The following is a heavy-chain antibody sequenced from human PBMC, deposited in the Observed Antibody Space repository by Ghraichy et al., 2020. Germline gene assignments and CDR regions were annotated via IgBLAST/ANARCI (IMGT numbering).Heavy chain of an antibody. Sequence: SETLSLTCTVSGGSVSSGSYYWSWIRQPPGKGLEWIGYIYYSGSTNYNPSLKSRVTISVDTSKNQFSLKLSSVTAADTAVYYCARDRRYCSGGSCHTTGRFDPWGQGTLVTVSS. V-gene: IGHV4-61*01. CDR1: GGSVSSGSYY. CDR2: IYYSGST. D-gene: IGHD2-15*01. J-gene: IGHJ5*02. CDR3: ARDRRYCSGGSCHTTGRFDP.